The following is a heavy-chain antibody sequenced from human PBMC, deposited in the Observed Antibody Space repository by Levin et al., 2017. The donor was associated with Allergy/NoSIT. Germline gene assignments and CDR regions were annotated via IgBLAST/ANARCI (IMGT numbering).Heavy chain of an antibody. CDR1: GASISGTDYY. CDR2: VYFTGTT. V-gene: IGHV4-39*01. Sequence: PGGSLRLSCTVSGASISGTDYYWGWIRQPPGTGLEWIGSVYFTGTTYYNMSLESRLTISVDSSENQFSSRNHFSLRLNSVTAADTALYYCARHAREASGSFYHSWFDPWGQGTLVTVSS. J-gene: IGHJ5*02. CDR3: ARHAREASGSFYHSWFDP. D-gene: IGHD3-10*01.